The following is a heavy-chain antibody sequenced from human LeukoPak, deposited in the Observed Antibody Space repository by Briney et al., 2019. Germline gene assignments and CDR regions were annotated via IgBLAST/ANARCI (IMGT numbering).Heavy chain of an antibody. J-gene: IGHJ6*02. Sequence: GASVKVSCKASGYTFTSYGISWVRQAPGQGLEWMGWISAYNGNTNYAQKLQGRVTMTTDTSTSTAYMELRSLRSDDTAVYYCARDYDVVVVAAEGTVGMDVWGQGTTVTVSS. CDR2: ISAYNGNT. D-gene: IGHD2-15*01. V-gene: IGHV1-18*01. CDR1: GYTFTSYG. CDR3: ARDYDVVVVAAEGTVGMDV.